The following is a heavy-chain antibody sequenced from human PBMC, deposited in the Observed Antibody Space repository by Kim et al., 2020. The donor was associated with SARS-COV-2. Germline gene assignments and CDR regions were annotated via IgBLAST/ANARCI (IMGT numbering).Heavy chain of an antibody. Sequence: YADSVKGRFTISRDNAKNTVYLQMNSLRAEDTAVYYCAKVLHYGSGSYDYWGQGTLVTVSS. V-gene: IGHV3-23*01. CDR3: AKVLHYGSGSYDY. J-gene: IGHJ4*02. D-gene: IGHD3-10*01.